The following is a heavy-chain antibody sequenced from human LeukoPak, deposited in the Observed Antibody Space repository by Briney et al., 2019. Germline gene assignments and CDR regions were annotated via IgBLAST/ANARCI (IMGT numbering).Heavy chain of an antibody. CDR3: AKDAGSSSAGYYYFLDV. CDR1: GFTVSSNY. J-gene: IGHJ6*03. V-gene: IGHV3-53*01. D-gene: IGHD6-6*01. CDR2: IYSGGST. Sequence: PGGSLRLSCAASGFTVSSNYMSWVRQAPGKGLEWVSVIYSGGSTYYADSVKGRFTISRDNSKNALYLQMNSLRVEDTAVYYCAKDAGSSSAGYYYFLDVWGKGTTVTVSS.